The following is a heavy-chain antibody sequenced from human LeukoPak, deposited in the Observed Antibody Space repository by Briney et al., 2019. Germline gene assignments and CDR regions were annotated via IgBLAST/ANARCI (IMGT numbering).Heavy chain of an antibody. J-gene: IGHJ5*02. D-gene: IGHD6-6*01. CDR2: INHSGST. V-gene: IGHV4-34*01. Sequence: SETLSLTCAVYGGSFSGYYWSWIRQPPGKGLEWIGEINHSGSTNYNPSLKSRVTISVDTSKNQSSLKLSSVTAADTAVYYCARGRGFKAAHLDPWGQGTLVTVSS. CDR1: GGSFSGYY. CDR3: ARGRGFKAAHLDP.